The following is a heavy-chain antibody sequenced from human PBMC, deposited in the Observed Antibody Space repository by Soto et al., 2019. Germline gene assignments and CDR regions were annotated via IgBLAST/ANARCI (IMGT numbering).Heavy chain of an antibody. Sequence: PSATLTLTCPVSGGSISSYYWSWIRQPPGKGLEWIGYIYYSGSTNYNPSLKSRVTISVDTSKNQFSLKLSSVTAADTAMYYCARDTESNRYNDWGQGTLVTVSS. V-gene: IGHV4-59*01. CDR3: ARDTESNRYND. J-gene: IGHJ1*01. D-gene: IGHD1-20*01. CDR1: GGSISSYY. CDR2: IYYSGST.